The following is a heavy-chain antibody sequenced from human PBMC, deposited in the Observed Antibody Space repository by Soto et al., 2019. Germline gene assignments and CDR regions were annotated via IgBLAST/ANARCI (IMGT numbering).Heavy chain of an antibody. Sequence: EVQLVESGGGLVKPGGSLRLSCAASGFTFSNAWMSWVRQAPGKGLEWVGRIKSKTDGGTTDYAAPVKGRFTISRDDSKNTLYLQMNSLKTEDTAVYYCTTFFGSSRYYHYYYMDVWGKGTTVTVSS. CDR1: GFTFSNAW. CDR3: TTFFGSSRYYHYYYMDV. J-gene: IGHJ6*03. V-gene: IGHV3-15*01. D-gene: IGHD6-6*01. CDR2: IKSKTDGGTT.